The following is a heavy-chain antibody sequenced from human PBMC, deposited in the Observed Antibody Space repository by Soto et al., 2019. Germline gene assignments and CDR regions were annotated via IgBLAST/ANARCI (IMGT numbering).Heavy chain of an antibody. CDR1: GGSISSSNW. V-gene: IGHV4-4*02. D-gene: IGHD3-10*01. Sequence: SETLSLTCAVSGGSISSSNWWSWARQPPGKGLEWIGEINHSGSTNYNPSLKSRVTISVDTSKNQFSLKLSSVTAADTAVYYCARGAPRITMVRGVIIKAYGMDVWGQGTTVT. CDR2: INHSGST. J-gene: IGHJ6*02. CDR3: ARGAPRITMVRGVIIKAYGMDV.